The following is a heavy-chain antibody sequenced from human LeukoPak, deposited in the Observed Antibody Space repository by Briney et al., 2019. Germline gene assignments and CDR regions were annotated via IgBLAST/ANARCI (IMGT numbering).Heavy chain of an antibody. CDR2: TYYRSKWSF. CDR3: ASGKYTSFDN. CDR1: GDSTFTNYVA. V-gene: IGHV6-1*01. J-gene: IGHJ4*02. Sequence: SQTLSLTCAISGDSTFTNYVAWDWIRQSPSRGLEWLGRTYYRSKWSFDYAVSVKSRITINADTSKNQFSLQLSSVTPEDTAVYYCASGKYTSFDNWGQGTLVTVSS. D-gene: IGHD6-6*01.